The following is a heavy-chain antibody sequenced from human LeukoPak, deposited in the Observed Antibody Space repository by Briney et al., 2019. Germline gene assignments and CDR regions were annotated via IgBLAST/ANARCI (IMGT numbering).Heavy chain of an antibody. V-gene: IGHV3-21*01. CDR2: ISSSSSYI. CDR3: AADLSGYDDAFDI. CDR1: GFTFSSYS. Sequence: GGSLRLSCAASGFTFSSYSMNWVRQAPGKGLEWVSSISSSSSYIYYADSVKGRFTISRDNAKNSLYLQMNSLRAEDTAVYYCAADLSGYDDAFDIWGQGTMVTVSS. J-gene: IGHJ3*02. D-gene: IGHD5-12*01.